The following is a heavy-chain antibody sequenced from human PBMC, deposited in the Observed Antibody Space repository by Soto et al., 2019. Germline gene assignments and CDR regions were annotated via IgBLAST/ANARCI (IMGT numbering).Heavy chain of an antibody. V-gene: IGHV4-39*01. CDR2: IYYSGRS. J-gene: IGHJ4*02. D-gene: IGHD5-12*01. Sequence: SETLSLTCTVSGGSISTSSYYWGWIRQPPGKGLEWIGTIYYSGRSYHNPSLKSRVTISVDTSKNQFSLTLTSVTAADTAVYFCASRVEVLYSGNDRYYFDYWGQGTLVTVSS. CDR1: GGSISTSSYY. CDR3: ASRVEVLYSGNDRYYFDY.